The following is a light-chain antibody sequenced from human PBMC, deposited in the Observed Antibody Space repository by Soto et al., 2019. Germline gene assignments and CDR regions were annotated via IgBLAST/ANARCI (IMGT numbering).Light chain of an antibody. CDR3: QQYNNWPWT. Sequence: EIVMTQSPATLSVSPGERATLSCRASQSVSSNLAWYQQKPGQAPRLLIYGASTSATGIPARFSGSGSGTEFTLTISSLQSEDFAVYYCQQYNNWPWTFGQGNKVEIK. J-gene: IGKJ1*01. CDR2: GAS. V-gene: IGKV3D-15*01. CDR1: QSVSSN.